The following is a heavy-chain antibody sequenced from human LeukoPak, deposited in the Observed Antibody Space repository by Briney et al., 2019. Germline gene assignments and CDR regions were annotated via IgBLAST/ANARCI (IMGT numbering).Heavy chain of an antibody. D-gene: IGHD3-3*01. CDR3: ARVFVLEWLSKEDRFDP. V-gene: IGHV4-4*07. Sequence: SSETLSLTCTVSGGSISGYYWSWIRQPAGKGLEWIGRIYISGSTNYNPSLKSRVTMSVDTSKNQFSLKLSSVTSADTAVYYCARVFVLEWLSKEDRFDPWGQGTLVTVSS. CDR2: IYISGST. J-gene: IGHJ5*02. CDR1: GGSISGYY.